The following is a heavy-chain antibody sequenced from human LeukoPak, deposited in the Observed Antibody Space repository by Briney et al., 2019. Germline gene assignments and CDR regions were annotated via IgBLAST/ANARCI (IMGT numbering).Heavy chain of an antibody. V-gene: IGHV3-49*04. CDR2: IRSKGYGGTT. CDR1: GFTFGDYA. CDR3: ARRGTLSAYDY. J-gene: IGHJ4*02. D-gene: IGHD3-16*01. Sequence: PGGSLRLSCTASGFTFGDYAMSWVRQAPGKGLEWVSFIRSKGYGGTTGYAASVKGRFIISRDDSKSIAYLQMNSLKTEDTAVYYCARRGTLSAYDYWGQGTLVTVSS.